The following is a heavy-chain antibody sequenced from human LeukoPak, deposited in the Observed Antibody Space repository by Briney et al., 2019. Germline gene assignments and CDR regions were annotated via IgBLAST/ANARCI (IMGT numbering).Heavy chain of an antibody. J-gene: IGHJ4*02. CDR3: ARAVGPFDY. CDR2: IWNDGSNK. V-gene: IGHV3-33*01. CDR1: GFTFSIHG. Sequence: GGSLRLSCAASGFTFSIHGMHWVRQAPGKGLEWVAVIWNDGSNKCYADSVKGRFTISRDNSKDTLYLQMNSLRTEDMAVYYCARAVGPFDYWGQGTLVTVSS. D-gene: IGHD2-15*01.